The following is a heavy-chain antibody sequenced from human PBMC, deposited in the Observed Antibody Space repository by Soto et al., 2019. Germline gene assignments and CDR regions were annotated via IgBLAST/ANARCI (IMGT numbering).Heavy chain of an antibody. J-gene: IGHJ6*01. Sequence: QVQLLQSGAEVKKPGASVKVSCKASGYKFTTYGITWVRQAPGQGLEWLGGISTYNGNTDYAQNLQDRVTMTTETSTSTAYLEVRSLTSDDTAGYFCARGLGTNGLDVW. D-gene: IGHD7-27*01. CDR3: ARGLGTNGLDV. CDR2: ISTYNGNT. V-gene: IGHV1-18*04. CDR1: GYKFTTYG.